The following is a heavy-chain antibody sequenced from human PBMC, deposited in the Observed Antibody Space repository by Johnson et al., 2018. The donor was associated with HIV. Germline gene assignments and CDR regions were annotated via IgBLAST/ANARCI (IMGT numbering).Heavy chain of an antibody. CDR3: AKDAVTDDAFDI. CDR1: GFTFSSYA. CDR2: ISYDGSNK. J-gene: IGHJ3*02. V-gene: IGHV3-30-3*01. D-gene: IGHD4-17*01. Sequence: QVQLVESGGGLVQPGGSLRLSCAASGFTFSSYAMHWVRQAPGKGLEWVAVISYDGSNKYYADSVKGRFTISRDNSKNTLYLQMNSLGAEDTAVYYCAKDAVTDDAFDIWGQGTMVTVSS.